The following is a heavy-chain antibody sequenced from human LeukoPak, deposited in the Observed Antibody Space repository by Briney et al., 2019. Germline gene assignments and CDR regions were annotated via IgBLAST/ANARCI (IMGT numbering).Heavy chain of an antibody. CDR1: GGSISSGSYY. CDR2: IYTSGST. D-gene: IGHD3-10*01. J-gene: IGHJ4*02. Sequence: SQTLSLTCTVSGGSISSGSYYWSWIRQPAVKGLEWIGRIYTSGSTNYNPSLKSRVTISVDTSKNQFSLKLSSVTAADTAVYYCAREVVRGVVDYWGQGTLVTVSS. V-gene: IGHV4-61*02. CDR3: AREVVRGVVDY.